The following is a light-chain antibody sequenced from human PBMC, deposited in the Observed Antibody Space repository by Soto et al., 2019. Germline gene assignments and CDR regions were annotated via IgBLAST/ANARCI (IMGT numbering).Light chain of an antibody. Sequence: EILMTQSPPTLSVSPGETATLSCRASQSISNNLAWYQQKPGQAPRLLIYGASSRATGIPDRFSGSGSGTDFTLTISRLEPGDFAVYYCQQYGSSPPWTFGQGTKVDIK. CDR2: GAS. V-gene: IGKV3-20*01. CDR3: QQYGSSPPWT. J-gene: IGKJ1*01. CDR1: QSISNN.